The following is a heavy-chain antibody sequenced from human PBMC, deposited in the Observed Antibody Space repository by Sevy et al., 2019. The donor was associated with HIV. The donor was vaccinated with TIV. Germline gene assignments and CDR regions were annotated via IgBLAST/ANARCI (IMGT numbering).Heavy chain of an antibody. CDR2: TRSKAYGGTT. J-gene: IGHJ4*02. D-gene: IGHD3-22*01. Sequence: GGSLRLSCTASGFTFGDYAMSWVRQAPGKGLEWVGFTRSKAYGGTTEYAGSVKGRFTNSRGDSKSIAYLQMNSLKTEDTGVYYCTRDGGTYYYDGSGYYREEVFYSWGQGTLVTVSS. V-gene: IGHV3-49*04. CDR3: TRDGGTYYYDGSGYYREEVFYS. CDR1: GFTFGDYA.